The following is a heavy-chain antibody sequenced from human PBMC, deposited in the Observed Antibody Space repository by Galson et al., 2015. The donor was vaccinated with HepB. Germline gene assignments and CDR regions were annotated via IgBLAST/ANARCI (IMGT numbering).Heavy chain of an antibody. CDR3: AKDGGLRLGELSLEPLGY. V-gene: IGHV3-9*01. J-gene: IGHJ4*02. CDR1: GFTFDDYA. CDR2: ISWNSGSI. Sequence: SLRLSCAASGFTFDDYAMHWVRHAPGKGLEWVSGISWNSGSIGYADSVKGRFTISRDNAKNSLYLQMNSLRAEDTALYYCAKDGGLRLGELSLEPLGYWGQGTLVTVSS. D-gene: IGHD3-16*02.